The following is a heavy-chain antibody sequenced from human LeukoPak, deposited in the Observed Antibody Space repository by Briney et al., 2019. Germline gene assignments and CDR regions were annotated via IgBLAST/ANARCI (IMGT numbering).Heavy chain of an antibody. V-gene: IGHV3-21*01. CDR2: ISSSSSYI. D-gene: IGHD6-13*01. CDR3: ARVPYPYSSSWYYFDY. CDR1: GFTFSSYS. J-gene: IGHJ4*02. Sequence: GGSLRLSCAASGFTFSSYSMNWARQAPGKGLEGVSSISSSSSYIYYADSVKGRFTISRDNAKNSLYLQMNSLRAEDTAVYYCARVPYPYSSSWYYFDYWGQGTLVTVSS.